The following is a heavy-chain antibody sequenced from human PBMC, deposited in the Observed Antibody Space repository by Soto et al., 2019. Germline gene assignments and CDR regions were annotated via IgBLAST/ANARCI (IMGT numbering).Heavy chain of an antibody. Sequence: QVQLQQWGAGLLKPSETLSLTCAVYGGSFSGYYWSWIRQPPGKGLEWLGEINHSGSTNYNPSLKSRVTICADTSTPQLTPKLSSVTAADMAVYSCARVAARITIFGVVRDRFDYWGQGTLVTVSS. CDR2: INHSGST. CDR3: ARVAARITIFGVVRDRFDY. CDR1: GGSFSGYY. J-gene: IGHJ4*02. V-gene: IGHV4-34*01. D-gene: IGHD3-3*01.